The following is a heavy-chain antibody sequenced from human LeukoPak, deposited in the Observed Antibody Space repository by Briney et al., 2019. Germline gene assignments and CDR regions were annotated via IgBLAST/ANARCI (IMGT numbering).Heavy chain of an antibody. D-gene: IGHD6-13*01. CDR2: IYYSGST. V-gene: IGHV4-39*07. CDR1: GGSISSSSYY. CDR3: ARGGAAAGYFDY. Sequence: TSETLSLTCTVSGGSISSSSYYWGWIRQPPGKGLEWIGSIYYSGSTYYNPSLKSRVTISVDTSKNQFSLKLSSVTAADTAVYYCARGGAAAGYFDYWGQGTLVTVSS. J-gene: IGHJ4*02.